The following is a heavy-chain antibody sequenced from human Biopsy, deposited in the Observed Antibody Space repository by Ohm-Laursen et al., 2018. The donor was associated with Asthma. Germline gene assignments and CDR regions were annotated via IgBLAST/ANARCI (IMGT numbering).Heavy chain of an antibody. J-gene: IGHJ4*02. CDR2: ILTKFDIT. V-gene: IGHV1-69*04. CDR1: GGSFSNFA. D-gene: IGHD3-22*01. CDR3: ARSYDTDSYPVLVLDY. Sequence: SVKVSCKASGGSFSNFAFSWVRQAPGHGLEWMGTILTKFDITSYAEKFQGRVTITADKSTSTTYMELRRLRSEDTAVYYCARSYDTDSYPVLVLDYWGQGTLVTVSS.